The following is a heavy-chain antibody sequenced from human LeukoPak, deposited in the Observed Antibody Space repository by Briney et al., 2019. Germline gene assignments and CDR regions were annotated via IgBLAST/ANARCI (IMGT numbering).Heavy chain of an antibody. Sequence: GGSLRLSCAASGFTFSSYAMHWVRQAPGKGLEWVAVISYDGSNKYYADSVKGRFTISRDNSKNTLYLQMNSLRAEDAAVYYCARTDSGYYQYWGQGTLVTVSS. J-gene: IGHJ4*02. D-gene: IGHD3-22*01. CDR1: GFTFSSYA. V-gene: IGHV3-30*04. CDR2: ISYDGSNK. CDR3: ARTDSGYYQY.